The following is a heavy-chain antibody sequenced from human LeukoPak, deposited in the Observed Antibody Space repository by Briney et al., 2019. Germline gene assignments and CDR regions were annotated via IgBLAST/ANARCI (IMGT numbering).Heavy chain of an antibody. D-gene: IGHD4-17*01. Sequence: PGGSLRLSCAASGFTFSSYSMTWVRQAPGKGLEWVSSISSSSRYIYYADSMKGRFTISRDNAKNSLYLQMNSLRAEDTAVYYCATSPTVTFYYYYMDVWGKGTTVTVSS. CDR2: ISSSSRYI. CDR3: ATSPTVTFYYYYMDV. V-gene: IGHV3-21*01. J-gene: IGHJ6*03. CDR1: GFTFSSYS.